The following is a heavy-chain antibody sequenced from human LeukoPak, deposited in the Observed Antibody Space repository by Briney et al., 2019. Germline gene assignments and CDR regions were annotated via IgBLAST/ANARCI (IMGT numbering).Heavy chain of an antibody. CDR2: ISSGGTSM. J-gene: IGHJ3*02. CDR3: AKDRAVAGTGDAFDI. Sequence: GGSLRLSCAASGFTFSDYYMSWIRQAPGKGLEWVSYISSGGTSMDYADSVKGRFTISRDNSKNTLYLQMNSLRAEDTAVYYCAKDRAVAGTGDAFDIWGQGTMVTVSS. D-gene: IGHD6-19*01. V-gene: IGHV3-11*01. CDR1: GFTFSDYY.